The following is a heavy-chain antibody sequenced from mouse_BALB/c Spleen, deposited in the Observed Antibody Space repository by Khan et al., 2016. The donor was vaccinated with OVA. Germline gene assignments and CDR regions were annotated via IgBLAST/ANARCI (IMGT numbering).Heavy chain of an antibody. Sequence: LVQSGRSRKLSCAASGFTFSSFGLHWVRQAPKKGLEWVAYISSGSSTIYYVDTVKGRFTISRDNPKNTLFLQMTSLRSEDTAMYYCARSGGNFHWYFDVGGAGTSVTVSS. J-gene: IGHJ1*01. V-gene: IGHV5-17*02. CDR1: GFTFSSFG. D-gene: IGHD2-1*01. CDR3: ARSGGNFHWYFDV. CDR2: ISSGSSTI.